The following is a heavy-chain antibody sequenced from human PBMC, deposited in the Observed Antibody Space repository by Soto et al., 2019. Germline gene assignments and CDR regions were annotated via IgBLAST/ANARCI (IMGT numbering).Heavy chain of an antibody. CDR3: ARGPDTGYSSFDP. CDR1: GGSVSSVGYY. Sequence: SETLSLTCTVSGGSVSSVGYYWSWIRQHPGKGLEWIGYITYSGNTYYNPSLESRVTMSADTSKNQFSLKLSSVTAADTAVYYCARGPDTGYSSFDPWGQGTLVTVSS. J-gene: IGHJ5*02. D-gene: IGHD6-19*01. CDR2: ITYSGNT. V-gene: IGHV4-31*03.